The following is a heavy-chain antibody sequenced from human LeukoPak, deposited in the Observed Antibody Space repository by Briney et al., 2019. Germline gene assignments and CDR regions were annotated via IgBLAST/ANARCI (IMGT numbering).Heavy chain of an antibody. CDR2: TYRRSTCYS. CDR3: ARGTAHYFDY. CDR1: GDSVSSNSAA. Sequence: SQTLSLTCAISGDSVSSNSAAWNWFRQSPSRGLEWLGRTYRRSTCYSDYAVSVKSRITINPDTSKNQFSLQLNSVTPEDTAVYYCARGTAHYFDYWGQGTLVTVSS. D-gene: IGHD5-18*01. V-gene: IGHV6-1*01. J-gene: IGHJ4*02.